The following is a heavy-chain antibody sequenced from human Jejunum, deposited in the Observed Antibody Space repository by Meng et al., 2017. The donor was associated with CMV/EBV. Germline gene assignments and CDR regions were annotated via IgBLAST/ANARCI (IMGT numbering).Heavy chain of an antibody. Sequence: ASGFTFSPFGMPWVRQAPGKGLEWVAFIQYTGNNKHYVESVKGRFTVSRDSSKNTLYLQMNSLRPEDTAVYYCAKGKWELLSFDSWGHGTLVTVSS. J-gene: IGHJ4*01. D-gene: IGHD1-26*01. V-gene: IGHV3-30*02. CDR3: AKGKWELLSFDS. CDR2: IQYTGNNK. CDR1: GFTFSPFG.